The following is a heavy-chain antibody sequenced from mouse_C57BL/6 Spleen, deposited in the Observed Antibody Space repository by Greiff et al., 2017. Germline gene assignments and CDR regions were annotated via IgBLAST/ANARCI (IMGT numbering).Heavy chain of an antibody. Sequence: VKLMESGAELVKPGASVKMSCKASGYTFTTYPIEWMKQNHGKSLEWIGNFHPYNDDTKYNDKFKGKATLTVEKSSSTVYLELTRLTSDDSAVYYCAGAGLRRDGTYDMDYWGQGTSVTVSS. D-gene: IGHD2-4*01. V-gene: IGHV1-47*01. CDR1: GYTFTTYP. CDR2: FHPYNDDT. J-gene: IGHJ4*01. CDR3: AGAGLRRDGTYDMDY.